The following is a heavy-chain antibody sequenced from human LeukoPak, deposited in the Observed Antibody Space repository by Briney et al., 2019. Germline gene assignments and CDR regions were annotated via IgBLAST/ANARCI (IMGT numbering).Heavy chain of an antibody. Sequence: GRSLRLSCAASGFTFSSYGMHWVRQAPGKGLEWVAVISYDGSNKYYADSVKGRFTISRDNSKTTLDLHMNSLRAEDTAVYYCAKGRWTGDDAFDIWGQGTMVTVSS. D-gene: IGHD3/OR15-3a*01. CDR2: ISYDGSNK. CDR1: GFTFSSYG. CDR3: AKGRWTGDDAFDI. V-gene: IGHV3-30*18. J-gene: IGHJ3*02.